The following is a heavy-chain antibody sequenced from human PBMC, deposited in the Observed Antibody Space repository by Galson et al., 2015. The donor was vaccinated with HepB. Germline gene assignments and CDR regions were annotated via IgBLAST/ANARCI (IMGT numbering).Heavy chain of an antibody. V-gene: IGHV3-7*03. J-gene: IGHJ4*02. Sequence: SLRLSCAASGFTFSSYWMSWVRQAPGKGLEWVANIKQDGSEKYYVDSVEGRFTISRDNAKNSLYLQMNSLRAEDTAVYYCARVGPLWFGEGGYFDYWGQGTLVTVSS. CDR1: GFTFSSYW. CDR3: ARVGPLWFGEGGYFDY. D-gene: IGHD3-10*01. CDR2: IKQDGSEK.